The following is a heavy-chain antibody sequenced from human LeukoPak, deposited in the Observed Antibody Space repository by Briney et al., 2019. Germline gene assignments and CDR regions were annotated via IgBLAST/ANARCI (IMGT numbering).Heavy chain of an antibody. CDR1: GFXFSDYW. CDR2: INQGGSQK. Sequence: GGSLRLSCATSGFXFSDYWMSWVRQAPGKGLEWVANINQGGSQKYYADSVKGRFTISRDNTKNSLCLQMNSLRAEDTALYYCASLSSSRPAYWGQGTLVTVSS. V-gene: IGHV3-7*05. J-gene: IGHJ4*02. CDR3: ASLSSSRPAY. D-gene: IGHD2-2*01.